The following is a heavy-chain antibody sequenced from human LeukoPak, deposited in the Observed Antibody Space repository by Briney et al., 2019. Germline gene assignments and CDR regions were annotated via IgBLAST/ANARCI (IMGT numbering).Heavy chain of an antibody. Sequence: GASVKVSCKASGYTFTSYYMHWVRQAPGQGLEWMGIINPSGGSTSYAQKFQGRVTMTRDTSTSTVYMELSSLRSEDTAVYYCARLLMVRGVWGWFDPWGQGTLVTVSS. D-gene: IGHD3-10*01. CDR3: ARLLMVRGVWGWFDP. J-gene: IGHJ5*02. CDR2: INPSGGST. V-gene: IGHV1-46*01. CDR1: GYTFTSYY.